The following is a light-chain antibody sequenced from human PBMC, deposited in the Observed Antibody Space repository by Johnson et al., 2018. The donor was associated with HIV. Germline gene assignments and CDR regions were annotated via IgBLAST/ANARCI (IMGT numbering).Light chain of an antibody. CDR2: ENN. J-gene: IGLJ1*01. Sequence: QSVLTQPPSVSAAPGQKVTISCSGSSSNIGNNYVSWYQQLPGTAPKLLIYENNKRPSGIPDRFSGSKSGTSATLGITGLQTGDEADYYCGTWDSSLSARYVVGTETTITVL. V-gene: IGLV1-51*02. CDR1: SSNIGNNY. CDR3: GTWDSSLSARYV.